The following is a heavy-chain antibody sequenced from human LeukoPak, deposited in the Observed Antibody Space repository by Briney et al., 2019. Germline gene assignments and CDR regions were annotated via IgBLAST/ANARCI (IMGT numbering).Heavy chain of an antibody. CDR1: GFTSSSYD. Sequence: GGSLRLSCAASGFTSSSYDMHWARQATGKGLEWVSAIGTAGDTYYPGSVKGRFTISRENAKNSLYLQMNSLRAGDTAVYYCARGYYDSSGFHYFDYWGQGTLVTVSS. CDR3: ARGYYDSSGFHYFDY. D-gene: IGHD3-22*01. CDR2: IGTAGDT. J-gene: IGHJ4*02. V-gene: IGHV3-13*01.